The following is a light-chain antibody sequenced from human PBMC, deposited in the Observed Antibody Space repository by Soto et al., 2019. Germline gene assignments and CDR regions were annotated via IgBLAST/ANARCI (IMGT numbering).Light chain of an antibody. CDR2: EVT. J-gene: IGLJ1*01. V-gene: IGLV2-14*01. CDR1: GSDVGGFDS. CDR3: SSYTSSNTLV. Sequence: QSALTQPASVSGSPGQSITLSCTGTGSDVGGFDSVSWYQQHPGSAPKLMIYEVTNRPSGVSHRFSGSKSGNTASLTISGLQTEDEADYYCSSYTSSNTLVFGTGTKLTVL.